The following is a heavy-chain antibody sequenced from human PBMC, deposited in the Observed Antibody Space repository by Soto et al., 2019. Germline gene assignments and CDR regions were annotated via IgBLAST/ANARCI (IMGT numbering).Heavy chain of an antibody. CDR3: ARDVYYYDSSGYRTDAFDI. J-gene: IGHJ3*02. Sequence: EVQLVETGGGLIQPGGSLRLSCAASGFTVSSNYMSWVRQAPGKGLEWDSVIYSGGSTYYADSVRGRFTISRDNSKNTLYLQINRLRAEDTAVYYCARDVYYYDSSGYRTDAFDIWGQGTMVTVSS. CDR2: IYSGGST. V-gene: IGHV3-53*02. CDR1: GFTVSSNY. D-gene: IGHD3-22*01.